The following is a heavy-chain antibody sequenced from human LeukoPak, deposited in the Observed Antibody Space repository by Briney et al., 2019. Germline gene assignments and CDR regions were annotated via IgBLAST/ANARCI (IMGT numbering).Heavy chain of an antibody. V-gene: IGHV4-38-2*02. CDR2: IYHSGST. D-gene: IGHD3-9*01. Sequence: SETLSLTCTVSGYSISSGYYWGWIRQPPGKGLEWIGSIYHSGSTYYNPSLKSRVTISVDTSKNQFSLKLSSVTAADTAVYYCARITGGVDSWLLYYFDYWGQGTLVTVSS. J-gene: IGHJ4*02. CDR3: ARITGGVDSWLLYYFDY. CDR1: GYSISSGYY.